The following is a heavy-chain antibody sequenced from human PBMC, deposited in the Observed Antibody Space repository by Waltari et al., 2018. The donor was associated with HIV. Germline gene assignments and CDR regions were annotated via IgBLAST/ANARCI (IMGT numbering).Heavy chain of an antibody. CDR2: IYSSGST. Sequence: QVQLQESGPGLVKPSETLSLTCTVSGGSISNYSWTWIRQPPGKGLEWIGYIYSSGSTKYYPSLKSRLTISLVTSKNQFSLKLSSVTAADTAVYYCARMVGYCTGGSCWNRDYFDYWGQGTLVTVSS. CDR1: GGSISNYS. J-gene: IGHJ4*02. CDR3: ARMVGYCTGGSCWNRDYFDY. V-gene: IGHV4-59*01. D-gene: IGHD2-15*01.